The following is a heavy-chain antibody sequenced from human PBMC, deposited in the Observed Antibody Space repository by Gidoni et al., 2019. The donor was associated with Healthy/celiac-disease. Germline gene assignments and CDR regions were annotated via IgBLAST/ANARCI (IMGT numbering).Heavy chain of an antibody. CDR3: ARGSDYYDSSGYYLYYFDY. Sequence: QVQLQASGPGLVKPSETLSLTCTVSGGSISSYSWRCIRQPPGKGLEWIGYIYYSGSTNSNPSLKSRVTISVDKSKHQFSLKLSSVTAADTAVYYCARGSDYYDSSGYYLYYFDYWGQGTLVTVSS. V-gene: IGHV4-59*01. D-gene: IGHD3-22*01. J-gene: IGHJ4*02. CDR2: IYYSGST. CDR1: GGSISSYS.